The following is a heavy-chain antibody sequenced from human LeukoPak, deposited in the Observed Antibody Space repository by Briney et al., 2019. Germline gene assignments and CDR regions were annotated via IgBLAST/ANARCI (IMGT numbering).Heavy chain of an antibody. V-gene: IGHV3-9*01. CDR2: ISWNSGSI. D-gene: IGHD6-19*01. Sequence: PGRSLRLSCAASGFTFDDYAMHWVRQAPGKGLEWVSGISWNSGSIGYADSVKGRFTISRDNAKNSLYLQMNSLRAEDTALYYCAKDGVRPIAVAGTRTDYWGQGTLVTVSS. CDR3: AKDGVRPIAVAGTRTDY. CDR1: GFTFDDYA. J-gene: IGHJ4*02.